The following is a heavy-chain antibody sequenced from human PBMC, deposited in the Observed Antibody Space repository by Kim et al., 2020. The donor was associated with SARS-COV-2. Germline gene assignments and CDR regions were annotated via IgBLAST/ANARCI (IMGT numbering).Heavy chain of an antibody. Sequence: SETLSLTCTVSLGSISAYYWSWIRQPPGAGLEWIGYIYYTGSTNYNPSLKSRVAISIDTSKNQFSLQLSSVTATDTAVYYCARHSGSSLGDNYFDPWGQGTLVTVSS. CDR1: LGSISAYY. D-gene: IGHD3-10*01. CDR2: IYYTGST. CDR3: ARHSGSSLGDNYFDP. V-gene: IGHV4-59*08. J-gene: IGHJ5*02.